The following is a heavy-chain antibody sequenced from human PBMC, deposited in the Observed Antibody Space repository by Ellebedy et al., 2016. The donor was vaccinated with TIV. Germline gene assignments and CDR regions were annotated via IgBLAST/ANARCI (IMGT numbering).Heavy chain of an antibody. D-gene: IGHD5-12*01. CDR1: GYRFTSYW. CDR2: IDTRDPYT. Sequence: GESLKISCKGSGYRFTSYWTSWVRQMPGKGLEWMGRIDTRDPYTNYSPSFQGHVTISANKSLSTAYLQWSSLKASDTAMYYCAREGESGYDRLDFWGQGTLVTVSS. CDR3: AREGESGYDRLDF. V-gene: IGHV5-10-1*01. J-gene: IGHJ4*02.